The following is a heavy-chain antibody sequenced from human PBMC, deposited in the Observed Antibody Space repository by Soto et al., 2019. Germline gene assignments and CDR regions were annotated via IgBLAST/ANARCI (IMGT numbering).Heavy chain of an antibody. CDR3: AREHAVTTWRGLINWFDP. CDR2: ISSSSSYI. J-gene: IGHJ5*02. CDR1: GFTFSSYS. V-gene: IGHV3-21*01. D-gene: IGHD4-4*01. Sequence: EVQLVESGGGLVKPGGSLRLSCAASGFTFSSYSMNWVRQAQGKGLEWVSSISSSSSYIYYADSVKGRFTISRDNAKNSLYLQMNSLRAEDTAVYYCAREHAVTTWRGLINWFDPWGQGTLVTVSS.